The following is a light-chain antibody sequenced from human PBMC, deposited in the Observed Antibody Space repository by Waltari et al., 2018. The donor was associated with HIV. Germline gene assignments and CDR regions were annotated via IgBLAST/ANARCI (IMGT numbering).Light chain of an antibody. CDR3: SSYAGSNNYV. CDR1: SSDVGGYNY. V-gene: IGLV2-8*01. CDR2: EVS. J-gene: IGLJ1*01. Sequence: QSALTQPPSASGSPGQSVTISCTGTSSDVGGYNYVSWYQQHPGKAPNLMIYEVSKRPSGVPDRFSGSKAGNTASLTFSGLQAEDEADYYCSSYAGSNNYVFGTGTKVTVL.